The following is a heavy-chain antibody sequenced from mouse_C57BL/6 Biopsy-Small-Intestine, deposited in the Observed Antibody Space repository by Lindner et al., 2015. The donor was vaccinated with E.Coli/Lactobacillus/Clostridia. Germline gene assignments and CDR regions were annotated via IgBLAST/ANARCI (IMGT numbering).Heavy chain of an antibody. D-gene: IGHD2-3*01. CDR3: ARAAPYDNRKFQGYSYFDY. V-gene: IGHV1-77*01. J-gene: IGHJ2*01. Sequence: SVKVSCKASGYTFTAYYIYWVRQAPGQGLECMGWISPNSGGTDYAQKFQGRVTMTSDTSISTAYMELSSLRSDDSAVYYCARAAPYDNRKFQGYSYFDYWG. CDR1: GYTFTAYY. CDR2: ISPNSGGT.